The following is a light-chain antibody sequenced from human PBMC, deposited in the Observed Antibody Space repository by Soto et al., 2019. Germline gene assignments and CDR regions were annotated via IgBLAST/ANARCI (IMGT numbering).Light chain of an antibody. CDR1: QDISNY. CDR3: QQYDNLPP. Sequence: DIQMTQSPSSLSASVGDRVTITCQASQDISNYLNWYQQKPGKAPKLLIYDASNLETGVPSRFSGSGSGTDFTFTISILQPEDIATYSCQQYDNLPPFGGGTKVEIK. CDR2: DAS. V-gene: IGKV1-33*01. J-gene: IGKJ4*01.